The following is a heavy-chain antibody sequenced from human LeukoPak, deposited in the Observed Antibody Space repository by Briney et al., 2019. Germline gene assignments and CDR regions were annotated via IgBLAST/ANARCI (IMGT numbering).Heavy chain of an antibody. CDR3: ARGSTFWSGYSYLDY. Sequence: SETLSLTCAVYGGSFSGYYWSWIRQPPGKGLEWIGEINHSGSTNYNPSLKSRVTISVDTSKNQFSLKLSSVTAEDTAVYYCARGSTFWSGYSYLDYWGQGTLVTVSS. CDR2: INHSGST. J-gene: IGHJ4*02. D-gene: IGHD3-3*01. V-gene: IGHV4-34*01. CDR1: GGSFSGYY.